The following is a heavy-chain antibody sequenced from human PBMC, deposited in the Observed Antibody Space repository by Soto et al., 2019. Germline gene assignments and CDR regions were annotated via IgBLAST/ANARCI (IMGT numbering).Heavy chain of an antibody. Sequence: SSTXSLTGRVSVCSIIPYYCILIRHPPGKGPEFIGYVYYTGTTMYNPSLESRVTITLDTSKKQLSLKLTYVTAADAAVYYCPRASASNNILGAVLYDFEYCGRGPLVTVYS. J-gene: IGHJ4*02. CDR1: VCSIIPYY. D-gene: IGHD4-4*01. CDR3: PRASASNNILGAVLYDFEY. CDR2: VYYTGTT. V-gene: IGHV4-59*01.